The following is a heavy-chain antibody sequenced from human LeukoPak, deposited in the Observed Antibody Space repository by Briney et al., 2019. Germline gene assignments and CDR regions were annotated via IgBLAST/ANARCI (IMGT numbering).Heavy chain of an antibody. CDR2: ISYDGGDV. J-gene: IGHJ4*02. V-gene: IGHV3-30*04. CDR1: GFTYGDYA. CDR3: ARGTWRGFASGGGY. Sequence: GRSLRLSCGASGFTYGDYAMHWVRQAPGKGLEWVAVISYDGGDVYYTDSVKGRFTISRDNSKNTLYLQMNSLRVEDTAMYYCARGTWRGFASGGGYWGQGTLVTVSS. D-gene: IGHD3-16*01.